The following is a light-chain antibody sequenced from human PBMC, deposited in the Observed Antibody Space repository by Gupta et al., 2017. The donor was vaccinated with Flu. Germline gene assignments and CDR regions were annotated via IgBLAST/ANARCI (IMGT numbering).Light chain of an antibody. CDR1: SSDVGGHNY. J-gene: IGLJ3*02. CDR2: EVT. V-gene: IGLV2-8*01. Sequence: QSALTQPPSASGSPGQSVTISCTGTSSDVGGHNYVSWYQQHPGKAPKLIIYEVTKRPSGVPDRFSGSKSGNTASLTVSGLQAEDEADYYCSSYAGNNNVLFGGGTKLTVL. CDR3: SSYAGNNNVL.